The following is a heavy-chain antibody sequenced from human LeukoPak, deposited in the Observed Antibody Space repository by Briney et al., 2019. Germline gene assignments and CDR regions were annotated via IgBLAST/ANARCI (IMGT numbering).Heavy chain of an antibody. J-gene: IGHJ4*02. V-gene: IGHV4-38-2*02. D-gene: IGHD3-3*01. CDR2: IYHSGST. Sequence: WGTLSLTCTVSGYSISSGYYWGWVRQPPGKGLEWVGSIYHSGSTYYNPSLKSRVTISVAPSKNQFSLKLSSVTAADTAVYYCARDSTIFGVVIYYWGQGTLVTVSS. CDR1: GYSISSGYY. CDR3: ARDSTIFGVVIYY.